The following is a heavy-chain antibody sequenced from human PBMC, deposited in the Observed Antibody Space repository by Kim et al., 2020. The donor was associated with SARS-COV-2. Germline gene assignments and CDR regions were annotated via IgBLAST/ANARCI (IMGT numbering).Heavy chain of an antibody. Sequence: GGSLRLSCAASGFTFSNYGMTWVRQAPAKGLQWVSGISGGGGTYYADSVKGRFTISRDNSKNTLFLQMNSLRAEDTAVYYCAKGGWFGELFSLTYYDYWG. CDR3: AKGGWFGELFSLTYYDY. CDR1: GFTFSNYG. J-gene: IGHJ4*01. D-gene: IGHD3-10*01. CDR2: ISGGGGT. V-gene: IGHV3-23*01.